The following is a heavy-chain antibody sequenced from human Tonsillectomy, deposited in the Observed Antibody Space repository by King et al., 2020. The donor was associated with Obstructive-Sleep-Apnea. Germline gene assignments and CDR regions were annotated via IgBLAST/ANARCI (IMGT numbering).Heavy chain of an antibody. V-gene: IGHV3-48*04. J-gene: IGHJ4*02. Sequence: EVQLVESGGGLVQPGGSLRLSCAAYGFTFSSYSMNWVRQAPGKGLEWVSYISSSSSTIYYANSVNGRFTLSSDNAKNSLYLQMNSLRAEDTAVYYCARVTYGDYSFDYWGQGTLVTVSS. CDR2: ISSSSSTI. CDR3: ARVTYGDYSFDY. CDR1: GFTFSSYS. D-gene: IGHD4-17*01.